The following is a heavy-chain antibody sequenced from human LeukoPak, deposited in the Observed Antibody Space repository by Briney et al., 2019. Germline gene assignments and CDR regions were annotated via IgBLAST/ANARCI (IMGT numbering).Heavy chain of an antibody. J-gene: IGHJ3*02. D-gene: IGHD5-12*01. Sequence: GGSLRLSCAASGFTFDDYAMHWVREAPGKGLEWVSGISWNSGSIGYADSVKGRFTISRDNAKNSLYLQMNSLRAEDTALYYCAKADGYSGYDWGYDAFDIWGQGTVVTVSS. CDR1: GFTFDDYA. V-gene: IGHV3-9*01. CDR2: ISWNSGSI. CDR3: AKADGYSGYDWGYDAFDI.